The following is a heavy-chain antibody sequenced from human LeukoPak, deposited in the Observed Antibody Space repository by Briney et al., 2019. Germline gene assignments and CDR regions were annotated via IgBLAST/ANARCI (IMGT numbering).Heavy chain of an antibody. J-gene: IGHJ6*02. CDR1: GFTISSHG. V-gene: IGHV3-33*08. CDR3: ARDRGPYGDYENYYYGMDV. D-gene: IGHD4-17*01. CDR2: IWYAGNNK. Sequence: GGSLRLSCAVSGFTISSHGMHWVRQAPGKGLEWVALIWYAGNNKYYTDSVKGRFTISRDNSKNTLNLQMNSLRAEDTAVYYCARDRGPYGDYENYYYGMDVWGQGTTVTVSS.